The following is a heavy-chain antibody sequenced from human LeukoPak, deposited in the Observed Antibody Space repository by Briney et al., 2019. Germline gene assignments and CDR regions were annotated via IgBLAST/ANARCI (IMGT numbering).Heavy chain of an antibody. V-gene: IGHV3-74*01. CDR2: ASSGGSST. J-gene: IGHJ4*02. CDR3: ARDSGAGFDY. CDR1: GFTFSRFW. Sequence: GGSLRLSCAAAGFTFSRFWMHGVRQAPGKGLLWVSRASSGGSSTVYADSVKGRFTISRDNAKKILYLQMNSLRAEDTAIYYCARDSGAGFDYWGQGTLVTVSS.